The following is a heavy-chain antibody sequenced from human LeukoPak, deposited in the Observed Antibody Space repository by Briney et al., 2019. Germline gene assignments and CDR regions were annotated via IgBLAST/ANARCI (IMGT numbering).Heavy chain of an antibody. J-gene: IGHJ4*02. V-gene: IGHV3-48*02. D-gene: IGHD3-22*01. CDR3: ARGATYYYDSSGYGFIDY. Sequence: PGGSLRLSCAASGFTFSSYSMNWVRQAPGKGLEWVSYISSSSSTIYYADSVKGRFTISRDNAKNSLYLQMYSLRDEDTAVYYCARGATYYYDSSGYGFIDYWGQGTLVTVSS. CDR2: ISSSSSTI. CDR1: GFTFSSYS.